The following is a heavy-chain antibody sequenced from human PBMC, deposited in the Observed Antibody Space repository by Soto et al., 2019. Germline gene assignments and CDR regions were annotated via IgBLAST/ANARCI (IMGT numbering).Heavy chain of an antibody. CDR1: GFSFTTAGVA. CDR3: AHSDGGYEIIYFDF. V-gene: IGHV2-5*01. D-gene: IGHD5-12*01. J-gene: IGHJ4*02. Sequence: SGPTLVNPTQTLTLTCTFSGFSFTTAGVAVGWIRQTPGGALEWLTLIYYNDDRRFSPSLKTRLTITGDTSKNQVVLSLTNVDPGDTATYFCAHSDGGYEIIYFDFWGQGIPVTI. CDR2: IYYNDDR.